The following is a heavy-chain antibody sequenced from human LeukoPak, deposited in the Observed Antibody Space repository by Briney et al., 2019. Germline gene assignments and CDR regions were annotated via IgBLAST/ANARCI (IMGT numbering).Heavy chain of an antibody. Sequence: SETLSLTCAVSGGSISSSNWWSWVRQPPGKGLEWIGEIYHSGSTNYNPSLKSRVTISVDKSKNQFSLKLSSVTAADTAVYYCARDSPRGYYDSSGGYFDYWGQGTLVTVSS. CDR3: ARDSPRGYYDSSGGYFDY. V-gene: IGHV4-4*02. CDR2: IYHSGST. CDR1: GGSISSSNW. J-gene: IGHJ4*02. D-gene: IGHD3-22*01.